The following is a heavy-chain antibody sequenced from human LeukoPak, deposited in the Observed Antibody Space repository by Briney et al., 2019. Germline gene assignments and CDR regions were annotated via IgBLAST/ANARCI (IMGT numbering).Heavy chain of an antibody. J-gene: IGHJ3*02. Sequence: PGGSLRLSCAASGFTFSSYSMNWVRQAPGKGLEWVSYISSSTIYYADSVKGRFTISRDNAKNSLYLQMNSLRAEDTAVYYCARDQGHGAFDIWGQGTMVTVSS. CDR1: GFTFSSYS. CDR2: ISSSTI. V-gene: IGHV3-21*05. CDR3: ARDQGHGAFDI.